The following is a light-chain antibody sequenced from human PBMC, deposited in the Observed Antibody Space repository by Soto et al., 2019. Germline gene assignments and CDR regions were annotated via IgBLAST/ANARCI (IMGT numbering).Light chain of an antibody. CDR2: ANN. Sequence: QSVLTQPPSASGTPGQKITISCSGSTSDIGSNTVNWYQQVPGTAPKLLIYANNQRPSGVPDRFSGSKSGTSASLAISGLQSEDEADYYCEAWDDSLNGPVFDGGTKLTVL. CDR3: EAWDDSLNGPV. V-gene: IGLV1-44*01. J-gene: IGLJ3*02. CDR1: TSDIGSNT.